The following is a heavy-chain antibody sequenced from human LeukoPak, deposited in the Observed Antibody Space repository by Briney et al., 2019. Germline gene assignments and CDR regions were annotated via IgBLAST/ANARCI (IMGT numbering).Heavy chain of an antibody. V-gene: IGHV3-9*01. Sequence: GGSLRLSCAASGFTFDDYAMHWVRQAPGKGLEWVSGISWNSGSIGYADSVKGRFTISRDNAKNSLYLQMNSLRAEDTAVYYCAKTRRIAAAATGDYFDYWGQGTLVTVSS. D-gene: IGHD6-13*01. J-gene: IGHJ4*02. CDR2: ISWNSGSI. CDR3: AKTRRIAAAATGDYFDY. CDR1: GFTFDDYA.